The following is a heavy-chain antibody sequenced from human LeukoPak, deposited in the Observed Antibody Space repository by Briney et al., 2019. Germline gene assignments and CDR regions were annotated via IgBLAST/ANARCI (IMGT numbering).Heavy chain of an antibody. CDR3: AKWGDYDVLTGYYVSDF. J-gene: IGHJ4*02. V-gene: IGHV3-23*01. Sequence: QTGGSLRLSCAASGFIFSNYAMYWVRQAPGKGLEWVSAISGRSGSTYCADSVKGRFTISRDSSKNTLYLQMNSLRADDTAVYYCAKWGDYDVLTGYYVSDFWGQGTLVTVSS. D-gene: IGHD3-9*01. CDR1: GFIFSNYA. CDR2: ISGRSGST.